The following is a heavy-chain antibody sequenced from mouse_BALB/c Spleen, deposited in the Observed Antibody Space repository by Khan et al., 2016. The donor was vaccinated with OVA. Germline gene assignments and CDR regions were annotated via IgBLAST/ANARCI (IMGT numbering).Heavy chain of an antibody. V-gene: IGHV14-1*02. Sequence: VQLQQSGAEFVRPGALVKLSCKASGFNIKDYYMHWVKQRPEQGLEWIGWIDPENGNTIYDPKFQDKASITADTSSNTAYLQLSSLTSEDTAVYYWARGEVRLAYWGQGTLVTVSA. J-gene: IGHJ3*01. CDR2: IDPENGNT. CDR3: ARGEVRLAY. D-gene: IGHD2-14*01. CDR1: GFNIKDYY.